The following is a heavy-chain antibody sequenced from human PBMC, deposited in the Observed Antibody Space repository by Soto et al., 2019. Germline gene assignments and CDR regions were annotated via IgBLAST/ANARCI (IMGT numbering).Heavy chain of an antibody. V-gene: IGHV1-69*02. D-gene: IGHD2-2*01. CDR1: GGTFSSYT. CDR2: IIPILGIA. J-gene: IGHJ6*03. Sequence: ASVKVSCKASGGTFSSYTISWVRQAPGQGLEWMGRIIPILGIANYAQKFQGRVTITADKSTSTAYMELSSLRSEDTAVYYCASHHGEEDIVVVPAALGYYYYYMDVWGKGTTVTVSS. CDR3: ASHHGEEDIVVVPAALGYYYYYMDV.